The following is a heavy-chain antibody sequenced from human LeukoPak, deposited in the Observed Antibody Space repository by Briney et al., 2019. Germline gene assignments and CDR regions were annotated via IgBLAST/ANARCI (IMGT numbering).Heavy chain of an antibody. CDR1: GYTFTGYY. CDR3: ARRSSRYDFWSGYYYAFDI. CDR2: IIPILGIA. D-gene: IGHD3-3*01. J-gene: IGHJ3*02. Sequence: SVKVSCKASGYTFTGYYMHWVRQAPGHGLEWMGRIIPILGIANYAQKFQGRVTITADKSTSTAYMELSSLRSEDTAVYYCARRSSRYDFWSGYYYAFDIWGQGTMVTVSS. V-gene: IGHV1-69*02.